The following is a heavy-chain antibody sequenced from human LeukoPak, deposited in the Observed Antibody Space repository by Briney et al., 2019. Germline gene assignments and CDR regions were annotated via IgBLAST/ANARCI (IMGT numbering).Heavy chain of an antibody. D-gene: IGHD3-22*01. Sequence: GGCLRLSFAVSGITLSNYGMSWVRQAPGKGLEWVAGISDSGGSTNYADSVKGRFTISRDNPKNTLYLQMNSLRAEDTAVYFCAKRGVVIRVILVGFHKEAYYFDSWGQGALVTVSS. V-gene: IGHV3-23*01. CDR2: ISDSGGST. CDR1: GITLSNYG. CDR3: AKRGVVIRVILVGFHKEAYYFDS. J-gene: IGHJ4*02.